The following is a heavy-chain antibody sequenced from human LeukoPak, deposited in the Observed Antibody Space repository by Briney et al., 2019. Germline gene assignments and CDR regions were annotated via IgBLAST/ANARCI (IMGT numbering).Heavy chain of an antibody. CDR3: AKLRFLEWFTNFDY. CDR2: ISGSGGST. CDR1: GFTFSSYA. D-gene: IGHD3-3*01. V-gene: IGHV3-23*01. J-gene: IGHJ4*02. Sequence: GGSLRLSCAASGFTFSSYAMSWVRQAPGKGLEWVSAISGSGGSTYYADSVKGRFTISRDNSKSTLYLQMNSLRAEDTAVYYCAKLRFLEWFTNFDYWGQGTLVTVSS.